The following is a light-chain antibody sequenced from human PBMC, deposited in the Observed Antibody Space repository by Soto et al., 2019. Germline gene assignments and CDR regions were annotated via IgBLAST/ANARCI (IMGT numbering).Light chain of an antibody. V-gene: IGKV1-27*01. Sequence: DIQMTQSPSSLSASVGDRVTITCRATQGISNYLAWYQQKPGKVPKLLIYAASALQSGVPSRLSGSGSGTDFTLTISSLQPEDVATYYCQEYASAPALTFGGGTKVEIK. CDR3: QEYASAPALT. J-gene: IGKJ4*01. CDR1: QGISNY. CDR2: AAS.